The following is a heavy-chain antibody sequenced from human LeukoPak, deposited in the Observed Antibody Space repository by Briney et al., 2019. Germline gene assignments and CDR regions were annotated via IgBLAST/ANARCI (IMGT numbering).Heavy chain of an antibody. CDR3: AAVRMYYYGSGSSLLDY. V-gene: IGHV1-18*01. CDR1: GYTFTSYG. Sequence: ASVKVSCKASGYTFTSYGISWVRQAPGQGLEWMGWISAYNGNTNYAQKLQGRVTMTEDTSTDTAYMELSSLRSEDTAVYYCAAVRMYYYGSGSSLLDYWGQGTLVTVSS. J-gene: IGHJ4*02. D-gene: IGHD3-10*01. CDR2: ISAYNGNT.